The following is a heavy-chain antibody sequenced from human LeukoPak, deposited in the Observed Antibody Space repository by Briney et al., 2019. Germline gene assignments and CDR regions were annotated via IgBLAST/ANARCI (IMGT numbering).Heavy chain of an antibody. CDR3: ARLADGSGEADY. Sequence: ASVKVSCKASGYTFTSYGISWVRQAPGQGLEWMGRIIPILGIANYAQRFQGRVTITADKSTSTAYMELSSLRSDDTAVYYCARLADGSGEADYWGQGTLVTVSS. J-gene: IGHJ4*02. CDR2: IIPILGIA. CDR1: GYTFTSYG. V-gene: IGHV1-69*04. D-gene: IGHD3-10*01.